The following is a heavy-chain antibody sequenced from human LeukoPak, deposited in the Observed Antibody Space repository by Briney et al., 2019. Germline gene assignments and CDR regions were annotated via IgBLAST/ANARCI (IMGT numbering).Heavy chain of an antibody. J-gene: IGHJ4*02. CDR3: ARGPTSTSCLRL. Sequence: ASVKVSCKASGGTLSSYAISWVRQAPGQGLEWMGGIIPIFGTANYAQKFQGRVTITADKSTSTAYMELSSLRSEDTAVYYCARGPTSTSCLRLWGQGTLVTVSS. D-gene: IGHD2-2*01. CDR2: IIPIFGTA. CDR1: GGTLSSYA. V-gene: IGHV1-69*06.